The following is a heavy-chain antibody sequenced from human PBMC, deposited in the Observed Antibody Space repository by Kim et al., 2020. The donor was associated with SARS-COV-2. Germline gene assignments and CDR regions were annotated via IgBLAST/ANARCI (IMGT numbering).Heavy chain of an antibody. D-gene: IGHD3-16*01. V-gene: IGHV4-39*06. CDR3: ARGGMYTVFDY. CDR1: GGSISSSSYY. CDR2: IYYSGST. J-gene: IGHJ4*02. Sequence: SETLSLTCTVSGGSISSSSYYWGWIRPPPGKGLEWIGSIYYSGSTYYNPSLKRRVTIPVDTSKNQFALKLSPVTAADTAVYYCARGGMYTVFDYWGQGTLVTVSS.